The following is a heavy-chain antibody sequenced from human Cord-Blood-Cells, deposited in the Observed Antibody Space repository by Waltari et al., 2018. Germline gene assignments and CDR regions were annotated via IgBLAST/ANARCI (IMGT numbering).Heavy chain of an antibody. J-gene: IGHJ4*02. CDR2: IYYSGST. CDR1: GGAISSSSYH. Sequence: QLQLQESGPGLVKPSETLSLTCTVSGGAISSSSYHWGWIRQPPGKGLEWIGSIYYSGSTYYNPSLKSRVTISVDTSKNQFSLKLSSVTAADTAVYYCAGFYYYGSGSYFDYWGQGTLVTVSS. D-gene: IGHD3-10*01. V-gene: IGHV4-39*01. CDR3: AGFYYYGSGSYFDY.